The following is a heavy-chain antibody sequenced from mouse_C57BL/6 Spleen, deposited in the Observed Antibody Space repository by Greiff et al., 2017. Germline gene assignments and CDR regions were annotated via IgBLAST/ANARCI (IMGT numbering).Heavy chain of an antibody. CDR2: IYPGDGDT. CDR3: ARREDYYGSRGYAMDY. V-gene: IGHV1-80*01. Sequence: QVQLQQSGAELVKPGASVKISCKASGYAFSSYWMNWVKQRPGKGLEWIGQIYPGDGDTNYNGKFKGKATLTADKSSSTAYMQLSSLTSEDSAVYCCARREDYYGSRGYAMDYWGQGTSVTVSS. J-gene: IGHJ4*01. CDR1: GYAFSSYW. D-gene: IGHD1-1*01.